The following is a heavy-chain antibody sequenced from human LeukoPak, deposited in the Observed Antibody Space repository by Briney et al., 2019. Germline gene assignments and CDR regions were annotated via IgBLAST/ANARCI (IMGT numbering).Heavy chain of an antibody. J-gene: IGHJ4*02. CDR3: VRSRATSGGYYFAY. CDR2: TSFDGSKK. V-gene: IGHV3-30*04. CDR1: GFTFSNYA. Sequence: GRSLRLSCAASGFTFSNYAMHWVRQAPGKGLEWVAVTSFDGSKKYYADSVKGQFTISRDNSKSTLYLQMNSLRAEDTALYYCVRSRATSGGYYFAYWGQGALVTVSS. D-gene: IGHD3-16*01.